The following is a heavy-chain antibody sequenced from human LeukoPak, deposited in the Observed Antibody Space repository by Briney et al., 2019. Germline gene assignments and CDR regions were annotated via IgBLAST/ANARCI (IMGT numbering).Heavy chain of an antibody. J-gene: IGHJ6*03. CDR2: IHTSGST. D-gene: IGHD1-1*01. Sequence: PSETLSLTCTVSGVSISSYYWSWIRQPAGKGLEWIGRIHTSGSTNNNPSLKSRVTMSVDTSKNQFSLKLSSVTAADTAVYFCARGRVSSSTWYSTYYYYFYMDVWGKGTTVTVSS. V-gene: IGHV4-4*07. CDR3: ARGRVSSSTWYSTYYYYFYMDV. CDR1: GVSISSYY.